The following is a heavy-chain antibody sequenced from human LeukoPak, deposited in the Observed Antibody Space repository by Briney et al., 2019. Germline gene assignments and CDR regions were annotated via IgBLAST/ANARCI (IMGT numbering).Heavy chain of an antibody. CDR2: VSHTGTT. CDR3: ATRAVFHYFDF. D-gene: IGHD1-14*01. V-gene: IGHV4-38-2*02. Sequence: PSETLSLTCTVSGYSISGDYSWGWLRQPPGKGLEWLGTVSHTGTTSYNAALGSRVTISLDTSENQFSLRLSSVTAADTAVYYCATRAVFHYFDFWGQGTLVTASS. J-gene: IGHJ4*02. CDR1: GYSISGDYS.